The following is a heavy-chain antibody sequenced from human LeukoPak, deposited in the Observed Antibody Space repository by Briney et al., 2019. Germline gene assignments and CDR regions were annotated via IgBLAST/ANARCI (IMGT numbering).Heavy chain of an antibody. CDR2: IYTSGST. J-gene: IGHJ4*02. CDR3: ARVGSGYDYFDY. Sequence: PSETLSLTCTVSGGSISDYCRSWIRQPAGKRLEWLGRIYTSGSTKYNPTLESRVTMSVDTSKNQFSLKLSFVTAADTAVYYCARVGSGYDYFDYWGQGTLVTVSS. CDR1: GGSISDYC. D-gene: IGHD3-22*01. V-gene: IGHV4-4*07.